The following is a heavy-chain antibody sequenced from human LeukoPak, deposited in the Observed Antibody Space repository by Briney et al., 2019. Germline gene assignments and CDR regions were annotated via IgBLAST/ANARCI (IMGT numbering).Heavy chain of an antibody. CDR2: ISRSSSYI. CDR1: GFTFNSYT. J-gene: IGHJ6*02. CDR3: ARIVPTTSDYGDPSYYYDVMDG. V-gene: IGHV3-21*01. D-gene: IGHD4-17*01. Sequence: KPGRSLRLFCAASGFTFNSYTMNWVRQAPGKGLEWISCISRSSSYIYYADSVKGRFTISRDNAKNSLYLQMNSLRAEDTAVYYCARIVPTTSDYGDPSYYYDVMDGWGQGTTVTVSS.